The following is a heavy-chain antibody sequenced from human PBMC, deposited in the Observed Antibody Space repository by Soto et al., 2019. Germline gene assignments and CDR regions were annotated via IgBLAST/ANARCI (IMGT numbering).Heavy chain of an antibody. CDR1: GGSISSGGYA. V-gene: IGHV4-30-2*01. D-gene: IGHD6-13*01. CDR2: IYHSGST. J-gene: IGHJ4*02. Sequence: SETLSLTCAVSGGSISSGGYAWSWIRQPPGKGLEWIGYIYHSGSTFYNPSLKSRVTISIDKSKNQFSLKLGSVTAADTAVYYCQQLDIDYWGQGTLVTVSS. CDR3: QQLDIDY.